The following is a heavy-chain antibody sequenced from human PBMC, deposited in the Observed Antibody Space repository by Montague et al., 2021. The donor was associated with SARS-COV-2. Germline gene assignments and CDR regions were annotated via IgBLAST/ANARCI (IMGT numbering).Heavy chain of an antibody. CDR2: INHSGST. D-gene: IGHD2-2*01. CDR1: GGSFSGYY. J-gene: IGHJ6*03. V-gene: IGHV4-34*01. Sequence: SETLSLTCAVYGGSFSGYYWSWIRQPPGKGLEWIGEINHSGSTNXXPSLKSRVTISVDTSKNQFSLKLSSATAADTAVYYCARGHIVVVPAAIGLLRQFYYYYMDVWGKGTTVTVSS. CDR3: ARGHIVVVPAAIGLLRQFYYYYMDV.